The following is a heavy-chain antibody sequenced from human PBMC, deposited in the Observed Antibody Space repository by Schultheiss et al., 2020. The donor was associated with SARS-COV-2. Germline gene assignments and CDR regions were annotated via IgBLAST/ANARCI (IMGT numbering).Heavy chain of an antibody. CDR2: ISGSGGST. CDR1: GFTFSSYA. D-gene: IGHD2-8*02. V-gene: IGHV3-23*01. Sequence: GGSLRLSCAASGFTFSSYAMSWVRQAPGKGLEWVSAISGSGGSTYYADSVKGRFTISRDNSKNTLYLQMNSLRAEDTAVYYCARGGASRRGDYCTGGVCFPSYWGQGTLVTVSS. J-gene: IGHJ4*02. CDR3: ARGGASRRGDYCTGGVCFPSY.